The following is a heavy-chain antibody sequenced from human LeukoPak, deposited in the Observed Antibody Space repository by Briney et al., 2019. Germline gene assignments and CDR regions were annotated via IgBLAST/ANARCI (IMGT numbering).Heavy chain of an antibody. Sequence: PGGSLRLSCAASGFTFSSYSMNWVRQAPGKGLEWGSYISSSSSTIYYADSVKGRFTISRDNAKNSLYLQINSLRAEDTAVYYCARSGTWWELLYYFDYWGQGTLITVSS. J-gene: IGHJ4*02. V-gene: IGHV3-48*01. CDR1: GFTFSSYS. D-gene: IGHD1-26*01. CDR3: ARSGTWWELLYYFDY. CDR2: ISSSSSTI.